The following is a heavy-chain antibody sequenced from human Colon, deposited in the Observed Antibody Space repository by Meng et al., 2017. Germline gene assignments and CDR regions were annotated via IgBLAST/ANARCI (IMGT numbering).Heavy chain of an antibody. V-gene: IGHV4-61*01. CDR1: GVSVKSGIYY. Sequence: QVDLQESGPVLVRPSETLTLTCNVSGVSVKSGIYYWNWIRQPPGKTLEWIGYIYSSGSTNYNASLTSRVTISLDTPKNQFSLKLTSVTAADTAVYYCAREGPIAVAGYDYWGQGTLVTVSS. J-gene: IGHJ4*02. D-gene: IGHD6-19*01. CDR3: AREGPIAVAGYDY. CDR2: IYSSGST.